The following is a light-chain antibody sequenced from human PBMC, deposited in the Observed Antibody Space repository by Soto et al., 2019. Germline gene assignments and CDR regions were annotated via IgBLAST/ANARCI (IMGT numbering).Light chain of an antibody. J-gene: IGLJ1*01. Sequence: QSVLTQPASVSGSPGQSITISCTGTSSDVGAYNYDSWYQVHPGKAPTLIISEVSNRPSGVSSRFSGSKSTNTASLTISGLRPEDEAEYYCSSYTRSSTQVFGTGTKLTVL. CDR1: SSDVGAYNY. CDR3: SSYTRSSTQV. V-gene: IGLV2-14*01. CDR2: EVS.